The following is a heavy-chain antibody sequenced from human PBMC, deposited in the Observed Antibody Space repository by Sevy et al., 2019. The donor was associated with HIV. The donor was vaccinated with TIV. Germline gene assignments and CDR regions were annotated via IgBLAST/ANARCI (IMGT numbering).Heavy chain of an antibody. V-gene: IGHV3-30*03. CDR3: ARLYGSGSYSFDY. CDR1: GFTFSSYG. D-gene: IGHD3-10*01. CDR2: ISYDGSNK. J-gene: IGHJ4*02. Sequence: GGSLRLSCAASGFTFSSYGMHWVRQAPGKGLEWVAVISYDGSNKYYADSVKGRFTISRDNSKNTLYLQMNSLRAEDTAVYYCARLYGSGSYSFDYWGQGTLVTVSS.